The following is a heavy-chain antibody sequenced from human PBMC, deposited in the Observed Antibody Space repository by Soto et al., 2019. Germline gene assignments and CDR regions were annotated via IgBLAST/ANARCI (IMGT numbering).Heavy chain of an antibody. V-gene: IGHV3-48*01. CDR1: GFTFSSYS. CDR2: ISSSSSTI. CDR3: ARDIYQLLGVEDY. Sequence: GGSLRLSCAASGFTFSSYSMNWVRQAPGKGLEWVSYISSSSSTIYYADSVKGRFTISRDNAKNSLYLQMNSLRAEDTAVYYCARDIYQLLGVEDYWGQGTLVTVSS. J-gene: IGHJ4*02. D-gene: IGHD2-2*01.